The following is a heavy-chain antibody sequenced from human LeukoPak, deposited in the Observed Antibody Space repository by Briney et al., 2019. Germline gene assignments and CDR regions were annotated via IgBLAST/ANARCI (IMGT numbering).Heavy chain of an antibody. Sequence: SETLSLTCTVSGGSISSYYWSWIRQPAGKGLEWIGRIYTSGSTNYNPSLKSRVTISVDTSKNQFSLKLSSVTAADTAVYYCARVDTATALYYYYYYYMDVWGKGTTVTVSS. J-gene: IGHJ6*03. D-gene: IGHD5-18*01. CDR3: ARVDTATALYYYYYYYMDV. CDR2: IYTSGST. V-gene: IGHV4-4*07. CDR1: GGSISSYY.